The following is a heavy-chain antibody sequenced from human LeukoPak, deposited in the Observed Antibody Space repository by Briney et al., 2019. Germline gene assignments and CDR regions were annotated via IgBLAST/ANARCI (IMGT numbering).Heavy chain of an antibody. CDR3: AHRKNYYDSSVFDN. V-gene: IGHV2-5*02. CDR2: IYWDDGR. CDR1: GFSLSTRGVG. J-gene: IGHJ4*02. D-gene: IGHD3-22*01. Sequence: SGPTLVNPTQTLTLTCTFSGFSLSTRGVGVGWIRQPPGRALEWLALIYWDDGRRYSPSLKSRLTITKDTSKNQVVLTMTNMDPVDTATYFCAHRKNYYDSSVFDNWGQGTLVTVSS.